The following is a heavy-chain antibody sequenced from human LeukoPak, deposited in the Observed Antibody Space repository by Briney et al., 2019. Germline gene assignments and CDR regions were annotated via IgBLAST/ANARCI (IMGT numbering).Heavy chain of an antibody. Sequence: TSETLSLTCTVSGDSISNYYWSWIRQPPGKGLEWIGCIYYSGSTNYNPSLRSRVTISVDTSKNQFSLKLSSVTAADTAVYYCSRHWGDSPNHSDDLYAFDIWGQGTMVTVSS. CDR2: IYYSGST. J-gene: IGHJ3*02. CDR3: SRHWGDSPNHSDDLYAFDI. CDR1: GDSISNYY. D-gene: IGHD1-14*01. V-gene: IGHV4-59*08.